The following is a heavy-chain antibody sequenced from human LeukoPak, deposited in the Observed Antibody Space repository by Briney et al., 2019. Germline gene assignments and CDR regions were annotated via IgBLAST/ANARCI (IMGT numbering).Heavy chain of an antibody. Sequence: SETLSLTCTVSGGSISSYYWSWIRQPPGKGLEWIGYIYYSGSTNYNPSLKSRVTISVDTSKNQFSLKLSSVTAADTAVYYCARALGYCSGGSCTRGYNWFDPWGQGTLVTVSS. D-gene: IGHD2-15*01. CDR2: IYYSGST. CDR3: ARALGYCSGGSCTRGYNWFDP. J-gene: IGHJ5*02. CDR1: GGSISSYY. V-gene: IGHV4-59*01.